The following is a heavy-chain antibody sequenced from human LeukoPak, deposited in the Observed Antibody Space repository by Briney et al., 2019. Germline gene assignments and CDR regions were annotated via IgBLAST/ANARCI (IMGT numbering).Heavy chain of an antibody. CDR3: ARCGYNGGRFDH. J-gene: IGHJ4*02. CDR1: GGSISSGDYY. V-gene: IGHV4-39*01. Sequence: SETLSLTCTVSGGSISSGDYYWSWIRQPPGKGLEWIGTIYYSGSTYYNPSLKSRVTISEDTSKNQFSLILSSVTAADTAVYYCARCGYNGGRFDHWGQGTLVTVSS. CDR2: IYYSGST. D-gene: IGHD5-24*01.